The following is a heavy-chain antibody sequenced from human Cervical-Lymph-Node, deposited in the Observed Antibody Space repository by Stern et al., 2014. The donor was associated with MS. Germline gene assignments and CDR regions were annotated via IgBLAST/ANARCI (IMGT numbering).Heavy chain of an antibody. Sequence: KLVQSGPEMKKPVSSVKVSCKPSGGTFTTYAISWVRQAPGQGLERQGGIIPMPDAPNSTENFQGRVTISADKSTTTASMEPRSLKSEDTAVYYCTLDSSVHHDDYWGQGTPVIVSS. D-gene: IGHD3-22*01. CDR2: IIPMPDAP. V-gene: IGHV1-69*06. J-gene: IGHJ4*02. CDR3: TLDSSVHHDDY. CDR1: GGTFTTYA.